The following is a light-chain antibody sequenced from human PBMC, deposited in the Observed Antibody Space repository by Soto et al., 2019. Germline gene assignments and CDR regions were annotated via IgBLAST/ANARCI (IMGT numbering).Light chain of an antibody. CDR3: SSYTSCSTPYV. Sequence: QSALTQPASVSGSPGQSITISCTGTSSDVGGYNYVSWYQQYPGKAPKLMIYDVSNRPSGVSNRFSGSKSGNTASLTISWLQAEDEADYYCSSYTSCSTPYVFGTGTKLTVL. CDR1: SSDVGGYNY. V-gene: IGLV2-14*01. CDR2: DVS. J-gene: IGLJ1*01.